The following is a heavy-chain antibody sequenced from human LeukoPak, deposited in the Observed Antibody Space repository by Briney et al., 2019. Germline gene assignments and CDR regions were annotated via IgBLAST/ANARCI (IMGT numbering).Heavy chain of an antibody. CDR2: LSGTSSTT. Sequence: GGSLRLSCAASGFTFSSYSMNWVRQAPGKGLEWVSCLSGTSSTTYYADSVKGRFTISRDNAKNSLYLQMNSLRAEDTAVHYCARDLSVTTLYIDAFDIWGQGTMVTVSS. J-gene: IGHJ3*02. CDR3: ARDLSVTTLYIDAFDI. D-gene: IGHD4-17*01. CDR1: GFTFSSYS. V-gene: IGHV3-48*01.